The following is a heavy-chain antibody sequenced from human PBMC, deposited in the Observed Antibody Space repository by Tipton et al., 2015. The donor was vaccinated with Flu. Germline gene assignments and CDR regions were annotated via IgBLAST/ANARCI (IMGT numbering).Heavy chain of an antibody. V-gene: IGHV4-38-2*01. CDR3: ARRTFSNYVSEPKNWFDP. CDR1: GGSVGGPYC. D-gene: IGHD4-11*01. CDR2: ICPGSP. Sequence: TLSLTCSVSGGSVGGPYCWGWVRRPPGKGLEWIGNICPGSPYYNPSLRSRVTMSIARSNVQFSLRLTSVTAADTAVYFCARRTFSNYVSEPKNWFDPWGQGTLVTVSP. J-gene: IGHJ5*02.